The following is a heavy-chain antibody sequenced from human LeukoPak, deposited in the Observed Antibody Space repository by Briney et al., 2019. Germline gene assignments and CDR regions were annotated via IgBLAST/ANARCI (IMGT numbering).Heavy chain of an antibody. J-gene: IGHJ3*02. V-gene: IGHV3-23*01. CDR1: GFTFSSYS. CDR2: INGSGGRT. D-gene: IGHD3-10*01. CDR3: AKDLSAFVTMIRGVIGDAFDI. Sequence: PGGSLRLSCAASGFTFSSYSMNWVRQAPGKGLEWVSSINGSGGRTHYADSVKGRFTISRDNSKNTLYLQMNSLRAEDTAVYYCAKDLSAFVTMIRGVIGDAFDIWGQGTMVTVSS.